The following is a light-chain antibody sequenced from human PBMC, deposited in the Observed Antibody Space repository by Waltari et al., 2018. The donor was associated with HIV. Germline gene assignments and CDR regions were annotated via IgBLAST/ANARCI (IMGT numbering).Light chain of an antibody. V-gene: IGLV1-44*01. CDR2: SNN. CDR1: SSNIGSNT. J-gene: IGLJ2*01. CDR3: ATWDDSLNGVV. Sequence: QSVLTQPPSASGTPGQRVTISCSGSSSNIGSNTVNWYQHLPGTAPKVLIYSNNQRPSEVPDRFSGSKSSTSVSLAISGRQSEDEADYYCATWDDSLNGVVFGGGTKLTV.